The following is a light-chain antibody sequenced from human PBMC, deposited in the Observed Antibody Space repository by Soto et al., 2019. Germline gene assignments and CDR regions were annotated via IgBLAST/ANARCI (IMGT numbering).Light chain of an antibody. V-gene: IGKV3-11*01. Sequence: EIVLTQSPATLSLSPGERATLSCRASQSVSSYLAWYQQKPGQAPRLLIYDASNRATGIPARFSGSGSGTDFTLTISSLEPEDVAVSYCQQRSNWPHLSFGGGTKVEIK. CDR1: QSVSSY. J-gene: IGKJ4*01. CDR3: QQRSNWPHLS. CDR2: DAS.